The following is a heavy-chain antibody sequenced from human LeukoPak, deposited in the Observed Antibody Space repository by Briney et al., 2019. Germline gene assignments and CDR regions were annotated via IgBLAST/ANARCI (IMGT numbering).Heavy chain of an antibody. V-gene: IGHV4-61*05. Sequence: SETLSLTCTVSGDSISSSSYYWSWIRQPPGKGLEWIGYIYYSGSTNYNPSLKSRVTISVDTSKNQFSLKVSSVSAADTAVYYCAGGRSFDYWGQGTLVTVSS. D-gene: IGHD3-16*01. CDR2: IYYSGST. CDR3: AGGRSFDY. CDR1: GDSISSSSYY. J-gene: IGHJ4*02.